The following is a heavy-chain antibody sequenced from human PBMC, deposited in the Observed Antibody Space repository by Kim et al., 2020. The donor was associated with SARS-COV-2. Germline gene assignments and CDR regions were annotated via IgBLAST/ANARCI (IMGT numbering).Heavy chain of an antibody. D-gene: IGHD3-9*01. CDR3: AKGANARYFDWLSIPDWFDT. CDR1: GFTFSSYA. J-gene: IGHJ5*02. CDR2: ISGSGGST. V-gene: IGHV3-23*01. Sequence: GGSLRLSCAASGFTFSSYAMSWVRQAPGKGLEWVSDISGSGGSTYYADSVKGRFTISRDNSKNTLYLQMNSLRAEDTAVYYCAKGANARYFDWLSIPDWFDTWGQGTLVTVSS.